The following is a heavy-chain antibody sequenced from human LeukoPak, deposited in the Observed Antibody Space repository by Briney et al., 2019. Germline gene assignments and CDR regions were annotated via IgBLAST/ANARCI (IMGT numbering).Heavy chain of an antibody. CDR1: GGSISSYY. V-gene: IGHV4-59*08. D-gene: IGHD2-2*01. Sequence: PPETPSLTCTVSGGSISSYYWSWIRQPPGKGLEWIGYIYYSGSTNYNPSLKSRVTISLDTSKNQFSLKLSSVTAADTAVYYCASRIYCSSTSCNDYWGQGTLVTVSS. CDR2: IYYSGST. J-gene: IGHJ4*02. CDR3: ASRIYCSSTSCNDY.